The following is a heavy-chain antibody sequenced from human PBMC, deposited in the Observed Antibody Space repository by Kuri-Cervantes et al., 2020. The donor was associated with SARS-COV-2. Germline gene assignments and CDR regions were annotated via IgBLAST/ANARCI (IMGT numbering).Heavy chain of an antibody. V-gene: IGHV4-31*03. CDR3: ARVPFWSGYYKDYYYYGMDV. Sequence: SETLSLTCTVSGGSISSGGYYWSWIRQHPGKGLEWIGYIYYSGSTYYNPSLKSRVTISVDTSKNQFSLKLSSVTAADTAVYYRARVPFWSGYYKDYYYYGMDVWGQGTTVTVSS. D-gene: IGHD3-3*01. J-gene: IGHJ6*02. CDR1: GGSISSGGYY. CDR2: IYYSGST.